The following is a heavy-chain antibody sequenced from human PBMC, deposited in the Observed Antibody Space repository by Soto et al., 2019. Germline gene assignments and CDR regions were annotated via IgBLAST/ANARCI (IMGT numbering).Heavy chain of an antibody. V-gene: IGHV3-7*05. D-gene: IGHD5-18*01. CDR3: ARANAYSYGYWY. CDR2: IKQDGSEK. J-gene: IGHJ4*02. Sequence: EVQLVESGGGLVQPAGSLRLSCAASGFTFSSYWMSWVRQAPGKGLEWVANIKQDGSEKYYVDSVKGRFTISRDNAKNSLYLHMNSLRAEDTAEYYCARANAYSYGYWYWGQGTLVTVSS. CDR1: GFTFSSYW.